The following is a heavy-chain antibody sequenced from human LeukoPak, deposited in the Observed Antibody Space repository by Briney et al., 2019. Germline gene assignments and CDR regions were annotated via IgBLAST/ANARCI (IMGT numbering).Heavy chain of an antibody. CDR1: GSTFTGYH. V-gene: IGHV1-2*02. J-gene: IGHJ6*02. Sequence: ASVKVSCKASGSTFTGYHVIWVRQAPGQGLEWMGWIRPTGGGTKYAQKFQGRVTMTKDTSIDTLYMELNRLRSDDTAVYYCARGGNVVAGYHLTDYGMDVWGQGTKVTVSS. D-gene: IGHD6-19*01. CDR3: ARGGNVVAGYHLTDYGMDV. CDR2: IRPTGGGT.